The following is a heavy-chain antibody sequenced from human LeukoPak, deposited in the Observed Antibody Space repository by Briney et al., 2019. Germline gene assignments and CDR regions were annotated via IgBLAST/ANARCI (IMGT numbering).Heavy chain of an antibody. J-gene: IGHJ4*02. CDR1: GFRFSDYS. Sequence: GGSLRLSCAASGFRFSDYSMNWVRQAPGKGLEWISYVGIDSGNTNYADSVKGRFTISRDNAKNSLYLQMNSLRAEDTAVYYCARVSRGYSYGREDYWGQGTLVTVSS. V-gene: IGHV3-48*04. CDR3: ARVSRGYSYGREDY. D-gene: IGHD5-18*01. CDR2: VGIDSGNT.